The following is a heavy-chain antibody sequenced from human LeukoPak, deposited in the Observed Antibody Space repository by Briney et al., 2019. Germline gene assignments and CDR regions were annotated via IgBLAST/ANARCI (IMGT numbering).Heavy chain of an antibody. V-gene: IGHV4-34*01. CDR2: INHSGST. Sequence: SETLSLTGAVYGGSFSGYYWSWIRQPPGKGLEWIGEINHSGSTNYNPSLKGRVTISVDTSKNQFSLKLSSVTAADTAVYYCARHGYDSSGYSDYWGQGTLVTVSS. J-gene: IGHJ4*02. CDR1: GGSFSGYY. CDR3: ARHGYDSSGYSDY. D-gene: IGHD3-22*01.